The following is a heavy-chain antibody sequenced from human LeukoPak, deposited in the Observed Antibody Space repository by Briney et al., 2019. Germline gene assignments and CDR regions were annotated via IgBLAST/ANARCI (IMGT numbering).Heavy chain of an antibody. Sequence: SQTLSLTCAISGDSVSSNSVTWNWIRQSPSRGLEWLSRTYYRSTWYNDYAVSVRGRITVNPDTSKNQFSLHLNSVTPEDTDVYYCARRLTQYDCFDPWGQGILVTVSS. J-gene: IGHJ5*02. CDR1: GDSVSSNSVT. V-gene: IGHV6-1*01. D-gene: IGHD2-2*01. CDR3: ARRLTQYDCFDP. CDR2: TYYRSTWYN.